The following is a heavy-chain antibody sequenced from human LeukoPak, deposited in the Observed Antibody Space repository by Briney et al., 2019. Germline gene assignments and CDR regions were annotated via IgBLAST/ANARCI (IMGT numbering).Heavy chain of an antibody. Sequence: PSETLSLTCTVSGGSVSSGSYYWSWIRQPPGKGLEWIGYIYYSGSTNYNPSLKSRVTISVDTSKNQFSLKLSSVTAADTAVYYCATTPLGGDDHWYFDLWGRGTLVTVSS. J-gene: IGHJ2*01. CDR1: GGSVSSGSYY. CDR2: IYYSGST. V-gene: IGHV4-61*01. CDR3: ATTPLGGDDHWYFDL. D-gene: IGHD3-16*01.